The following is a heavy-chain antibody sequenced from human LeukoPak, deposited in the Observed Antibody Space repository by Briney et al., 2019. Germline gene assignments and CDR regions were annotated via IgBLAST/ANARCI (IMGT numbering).Heavy chain of an antibody. CDR1: GFTFSSYS. D-gene: IGHD2-21*01. Sequence: GGSLRLSCAASGFTFSSYSMNWVRQAPGKGLEWVSSISSSSSYIYYADSVKGRFTISRDNAKNTLYLQMNSLRAEDTAVYYCAKQTESYCGGDCYPGYWGQGTLVTVSS. V-gene: IGHV3-21*01. CDR2: ISSSSSYI. CDR3: AKQTESYCGGDCYPGY. J-gene: IGHJ4*02.